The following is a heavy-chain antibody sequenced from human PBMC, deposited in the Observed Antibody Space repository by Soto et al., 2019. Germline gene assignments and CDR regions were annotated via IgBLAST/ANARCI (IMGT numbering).Heavy chain of an antibody. CDR3: ARDRITMVRGALGSYGMDV. CDR2: IYYSGST. Sequence: PSETLSLTCTVSGGSISSSSYYWGWIRQPPGKGLEWIGSIYYSGSTYYNPSLKSRVTISVDTSKNQFSLKLSSVTAADTAVYYCARDRITMVRGALGSYGMDVWGQGTTVTSP. V-gene: IGHV4-39*02. J-gene: IGHJ6*02. CDR1: GGSISSSSYY. D-gene: IGHD3-10*01.